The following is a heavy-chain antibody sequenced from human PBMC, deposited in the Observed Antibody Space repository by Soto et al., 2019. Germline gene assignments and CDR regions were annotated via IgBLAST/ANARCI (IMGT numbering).Heavy chain of an antibody. CDR1: GGSISSTSYY. J-gene: IGHJ4*02. CDR3: ARMGLDDTLTGYYFDH. CDR2: IFYSGST. D-gene: IGHD3-9*01. Sequence: SETLSLTCTVSGGSISSTSYYWCWFRHPPGKGLEWIGGIFYSGSTYYNPSLKSRVTISVDTSRDQFSLKLSSVTAADTAVYYCARMGLDDTLTGYYFDHWGQGSLVTVSS. V-gene: IGHV4-39*01.